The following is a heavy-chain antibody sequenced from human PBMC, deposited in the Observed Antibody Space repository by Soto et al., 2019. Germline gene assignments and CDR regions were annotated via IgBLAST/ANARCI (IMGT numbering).Heavy chain of an antibody. CDR2: IKQDGSEK. V-gene: IGHV3-7*01. J-gene: IGHJ4*02. CDR1: GFTFSSYW. D-gene: IGHD3-9*01. CDR3: ARVSRLRYFDWLLSAFDY. Sequence: GGSLRLSCAASGFTFSSYWMSWVRQAPGKGLEWVANIKQDGSEKYYVDSVKGRFTISRDNAKNSLYLQMNSLRAEDTAVYYCARVSRLRYFDWLLSAFDYWGQGTLVTVSS.